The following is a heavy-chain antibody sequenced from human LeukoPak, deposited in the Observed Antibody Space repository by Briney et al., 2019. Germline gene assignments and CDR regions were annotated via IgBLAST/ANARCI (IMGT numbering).Heavy chain of an antibody. J-gene: IGHJ4*02. CDR2: ISSSSSYI. Sequence: GGSLRLSRAASGFTFSSYSMNWVRQAPGKGLEWVSSISSSSSYIYYADSVKGRFTISRDNSKNTLYLQMNSLRAEDTAVYYCAKDRPAGYCSSTSCYSSADYWGQGTLVTVSS. D-gene: IGHD2-2*03. CDR1: GFTFSSYS. CDR3: AKDRPAGYCSSTSCYSSADY. V-gene: IGHV3-21*04.